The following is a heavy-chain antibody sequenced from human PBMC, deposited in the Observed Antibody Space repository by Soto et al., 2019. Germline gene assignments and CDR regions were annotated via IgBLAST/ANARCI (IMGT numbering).Heavy chain of an antibody. Sequence: GGSLRLSCAASVFTFSSYSMNLVRQAPGKGLEWVSSISSSSSYIYYADSVKGRFTISRYNAKNSLYLQMNSVRAEDTAVYYCARDGGGLEVWGQGTTVTVSS. CDR1: VFTFSSYS. CDR2: ISSSSSYI. V-gene: IGHV3-21*01. J-gene: IGHJ6*02. CDR3: ARDGGGLEV. D-gene: IGHD3-16*01.